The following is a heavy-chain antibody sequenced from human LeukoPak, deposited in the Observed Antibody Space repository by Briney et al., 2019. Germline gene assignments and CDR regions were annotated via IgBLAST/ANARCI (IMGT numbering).Heavy chain of an antibody. V-gene: IGHV3-21*06. J-gene: IGHJ4*02. CDR3: ARDQENS. CDR1: GFTFSDYS. Sequence: PGGSLRLSCAASGFTFSDYSMSWVRQAPGKGLEWVSSITSSGTYLYYADSVKGRFTISRDNVKNSLYLQVNSLRAEDTAVYYCARDQENSWGQGTLVTVSS. CDR2: ITSSGTYL. D-gene: IGHD5-24*01.